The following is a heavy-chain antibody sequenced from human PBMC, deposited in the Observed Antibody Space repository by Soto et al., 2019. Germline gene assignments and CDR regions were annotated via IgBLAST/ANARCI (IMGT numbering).Heavy chain of an antibody. CDR2: MHHTQGT. Sequence: SETLSPTCIVSGASISTYYWTWIRQPPGWGLEWIGYMHHTQGTNDNPSLRGRVNMSIDTSMNQFSLRLTSVTAADTAVYYCARVPFVGYFDWLDPWGHGTLVTVSS. CDR3: ARVPFVGYFDWLDP. V-gene: IGHV4-59*01. J-gene: IGHJ5*02. D-gene: IGHD3-9*01. CDR1: GASISTYY.